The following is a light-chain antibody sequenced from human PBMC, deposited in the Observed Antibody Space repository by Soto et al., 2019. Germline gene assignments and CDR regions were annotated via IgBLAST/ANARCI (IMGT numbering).Light chain of an antibody. CDR3: QQYNSYPWT. CDR2: DAS. V-gene: IGKV1-5*01. CDR1: QGISSW. Sequence: DIQMTQSPSTLSASVGDRVTITCRASQGISSWLAWYQQKPGKAPKLLIYDASSLESGVPSTFSGSGSGTEFTLTISSLQPDDFATYYCQQYNSYPWTFGQGTKVDIK. J-gene: IGKJ1*01.